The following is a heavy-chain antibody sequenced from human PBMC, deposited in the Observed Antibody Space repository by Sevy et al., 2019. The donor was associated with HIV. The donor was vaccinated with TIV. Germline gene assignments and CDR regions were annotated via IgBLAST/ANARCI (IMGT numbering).Heavy chain of an antibody. CDR1: GGSISGYY. D-gene: IGHD6-13*01. CDR3: AKGGGYDSSGWYIWFDP. CDR2: INYSGTT. V-gene: IGHV4-59*01. Sequence: SETLSLTCTVSGGSISGYYWSWIRQPPGKELEWIGHINYSGTTNYNPSLKSRVAISVDTSKSQFSLKLSSVTATDTAVYYCAKGGGYDSSGWYIWFDPWGQGTLVTVSS. J-gene: IGHJ5*02.